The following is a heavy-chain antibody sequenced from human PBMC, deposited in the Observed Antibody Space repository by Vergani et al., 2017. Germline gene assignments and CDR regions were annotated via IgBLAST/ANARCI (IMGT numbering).Heavy chain of an antibody. J-gene: IGHJ3*02. CDR1: GGSIGSGSYY. Sequence: QVQLQESGPGLVKPSQTLSLTCTVSGGSIGSGSYYWSWIRQPAGKGLEWIGRIYTSGSTNYNPSLKSRVTISVDTSKNQFSLKLSSVTAADTAVYYCARRCGGDCWGAFDIWGQGTMVTVSS. V-gene: IGHV4-61*02. CDR3: ARRCGGDCWGAFDI. D-gene: IGHD2-21*01. CDR2: IYTSGST.